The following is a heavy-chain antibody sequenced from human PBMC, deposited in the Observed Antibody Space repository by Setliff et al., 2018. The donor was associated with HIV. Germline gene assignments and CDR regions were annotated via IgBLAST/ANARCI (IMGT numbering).Heavy chain of an antibody. CDR2: IYWDDDK. V-gene: IGHV2-5*02. CDR1: GFSLSTSGVC. CDR3: AHILQDPPSHFYYYFYMDV. D-gene: IGHD3-3*02. Sequence: GPTLVNPTQTLTLTCTFSGFSLSTSGVCVGWIRQPPGKALEWLALIYWDDDKRYSPSLKSRLTITKDTPKNRVVLTMTNMDPVDTATYYCAHILQDPPSHFYYYFYMDVWGKGTTVTVSS. J-gene: IGHJ6*03.